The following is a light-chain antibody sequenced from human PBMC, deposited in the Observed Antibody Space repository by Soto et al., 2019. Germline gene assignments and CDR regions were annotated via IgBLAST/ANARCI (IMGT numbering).Light chain of an antibody. V-gene: IGKV2-28*01. CDR3: MQALQTPLT. CDR1: QSLLHSHGYTY. J-gene: IGKJ4*01. CDR2: MGS. Sequence: DIVLTQSPASLPVAPGEPASMSCKSSQSLLHSHGYTYLDWYLQKPGQSPQLLIYMGSTRASGVPDRFSGSGSGTDFTLEISRVEAEDVGVYYCMQALQTPLTFGGGTKVEI.